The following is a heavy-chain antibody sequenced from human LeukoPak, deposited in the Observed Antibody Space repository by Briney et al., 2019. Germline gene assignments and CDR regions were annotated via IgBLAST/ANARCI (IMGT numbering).Heavy chain of an antibody. D-gene: IGHD3-22*01. J-gene: IGHJ3*02. Sequence: ASVKVSCKASGYTFTSYDINWVREATGQGLEWMGWMNPNSGNTGYAQKFQGRVTMTRNTSISTAYMELSSLRSEDTAVYYCARVYYYSSGYPYGDAFDIWGQGTMVTVSS. CDR2: MNPNSGNT. CDR3: ARVYYYSSGYPYGDAFDI. CDR1: GYTFTSYD. V-gene: IGHV1-8*01.